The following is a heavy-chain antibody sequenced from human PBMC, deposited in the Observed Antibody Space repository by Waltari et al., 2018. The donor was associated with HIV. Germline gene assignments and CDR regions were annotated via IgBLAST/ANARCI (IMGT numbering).Heavy chain of an antibody. CDR3: GRGAYQWFDP. J-gene: IGHJ5*02. D-gene: IGHD2-2*01. CDR1: RFTFDDYG. V-gene: IGHV3-20*01. Sequence: EVQLVESGGGVVRPGGSLRLSCAASRFTFDDYGMTWVRQGPGKGLEWVAGSDWSGTSTSYADSVKGRFTISRDNARNSLYLQMNSLRAEDTAFYHCGRGAYQWFDPWGQGTLVTVSS. CDR2: SDWSGTST.